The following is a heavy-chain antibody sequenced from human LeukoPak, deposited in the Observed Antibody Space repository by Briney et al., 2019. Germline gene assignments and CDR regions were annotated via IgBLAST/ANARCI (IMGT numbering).Heavy chain of an antibody. Sequence: GGSLRLSCYGSGFTFSDSAIHWVRHAAGKGLEGVGRIRSESKSGETAYAASVKGRFTISRDDSKDTAYLQMNSLKPEDTALYYCTSPAHDFDLWSGYYSLWGHGTQVTVSS. CDR2: IRSESKSGET. D-gene: IGHD3-3*01. V-gene: IGHV3-73*01. CDR1: GFTFSDSA. CDR3: TSPAHDFDLWSGYYSL. J-gene: IGHJ4*01.